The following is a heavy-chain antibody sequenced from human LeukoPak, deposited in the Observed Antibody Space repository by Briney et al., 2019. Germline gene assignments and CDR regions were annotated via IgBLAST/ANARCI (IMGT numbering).Heavy chain of an antibody. Sequence: PSETLSLTCAVSGGSMNSGGYSWSWIRQPPGKGLEWIGYIYYSGSTFYNPSLKSRVTISVDTSKNQFSLKLSSVTAADTAVYYCARDPRLGYCSGSSCYGYWGPGTLVTVSS. CDR2: IYYSGST. J-gene: IGHJ4*02. CDR3: ARDPRLGYCSGSSCYGY. V-gene: IGHV4-30-4*07. CDR1: GGSMNSGGYS. D-gene: IGHD2-15*01.